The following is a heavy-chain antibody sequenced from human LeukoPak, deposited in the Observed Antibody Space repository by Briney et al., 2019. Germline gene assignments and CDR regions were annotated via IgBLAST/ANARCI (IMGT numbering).Heavy chain of an antibody. J-gene: IGHJ4*02. CDR2: ISYDGTNK. CDR3: AKDGYYGSGTFPDY. CDR1: GFTFRSYG. D-gene: IGHD3-10*01. V-gene: IGHV3-30*18. Sequence: SLRLSCAASGFTFRSYGMNWVRQAPGKGLEWVAVISYDGTNKFYVDSLRGRFTISRDNSKNTLYLQMDSLRAEDTAVYYCAKDGYYGSGTFPDYWGQGTLVTVSS.